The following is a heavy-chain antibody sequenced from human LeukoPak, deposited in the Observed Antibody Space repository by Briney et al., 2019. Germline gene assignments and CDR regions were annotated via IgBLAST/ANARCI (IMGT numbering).Heavy chain of an antibody. CDR2: SRNRPKRYTT. Sequence: PGESLTLSCAVSGFTFSDHYMDWVRQAPGKGLEWVGRSRNRPKRYTTDYAASVKGRFTISRDDSKSTLYLQMNSLETEDTAVYYCSRDSTGDHWGQGTLVSVST. V-gene: IGHV3-72*01. J-gene: IGHJ4*02. CDR1: GFTFSDHY. CDR3: SRDSTGDH.